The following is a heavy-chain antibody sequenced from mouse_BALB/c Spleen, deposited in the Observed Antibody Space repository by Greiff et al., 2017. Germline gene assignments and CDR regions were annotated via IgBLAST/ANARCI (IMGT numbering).Heavy chain of an antibody. CDR2: INPSNGRT. CDR1: GYTFTSYW. CDR3: ARPLQAWFAY. J-gene: IGHJ3*01. D-gene: IGHD2-10*01. V-gene: IGHV1S81*02. Sequence: QVQLQQSGAELVKPGASVKLSCKASGYTFTSYWMHWVKQRPGQGLEWIGEINPSNGRTNYNEKFKSKATLTVDKSSSTAYMQLSSLTSEDSAVYYCARPLQAWFAYWGQGTPVTVSA.